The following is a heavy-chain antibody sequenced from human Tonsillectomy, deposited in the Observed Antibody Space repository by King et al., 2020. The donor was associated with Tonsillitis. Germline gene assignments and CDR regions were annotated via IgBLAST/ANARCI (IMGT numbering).Heavy chain of an antibody. CDR2: ISRAGGSI. CDR1: GYTFSSYS. J-gene: IGHJ6*02. V-gene: IGHV3-64D*06. Sequence: VQLVESGGGLVQPGGSLTLSCSASGYTFSSYSMHWVRQAPGKGLEYVAHISRAGGSIYYADSVKGRFTISRDNSKDTLYFQMSSLRPEDTAVYYCVKGYCRTTSCYYDYYALDVWGQGTTVTVSS. CDR3: VKGYCRTTSCYYDYYALDV. D-gene: IGHD2-2*01.